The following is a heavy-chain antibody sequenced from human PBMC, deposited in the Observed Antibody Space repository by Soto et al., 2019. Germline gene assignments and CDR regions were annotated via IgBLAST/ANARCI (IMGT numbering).Heavy chain of an antibody. CDR3: AKDWGSSGWFNWSDP. V-gene: IGHV3-30*18. Sequence: QVQLVESGGGGVQPGRSLRLSCVASGFTLSNTGMHWVRQAPGKGLEWVAMISHDGSNTYYGDSVKGRFTISRDNSWNTLYLQMDSLRPEDTSVYYCAKDWGSSGWFNWSDPWVQGTLVTVSS. J-gene: IGHJ5*02. D-gene: IGHD6-19*01. CDR2: ISHDGSNT. CDR1: GFTLSNTG.